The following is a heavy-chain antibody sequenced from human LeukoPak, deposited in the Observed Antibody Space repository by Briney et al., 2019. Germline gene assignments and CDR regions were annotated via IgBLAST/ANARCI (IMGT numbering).Heavy chain of an antibody. CDR1: GYSMSSGYY. CDR2: IYYSGST. J-gene: IGHJ4*02. Sequence: SETLSLTCTVSGYSMSSGYYWGWIRQPPGKGLEWIGSIYYSGSTYYNPSLKSRVTISVDTSKNQFSLKLSSVTAADTAVYYCARDNRVTGEFDYWGQGTLVTVSS. D-gene: IGHD1-20*01. CDR3: ARDNRVTGEFDY. V-gene: IGHV4-38-2*02.